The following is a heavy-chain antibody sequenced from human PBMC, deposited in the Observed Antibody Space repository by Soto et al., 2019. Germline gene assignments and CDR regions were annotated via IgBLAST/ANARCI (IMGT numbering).Heavy chain of an antibody. CDR2: IYYSGST. V-gene: IGHV4-39*01. D-gene: IGHD6-13*01. CDR1: GGSISSSSYY. CDR3: ARHLGRIAAADY. Sequence: SETLSLTCTVSGGSISSSSYYWGWIRQPPGKGLEWIGSIYYSGSTYYNPSLKSRVTISVDTSKNQFSLKLSSVTAADTGVYYCARHLGRIAAADYWGQGTLVTVSS. J-gene: IGHJ4*02.